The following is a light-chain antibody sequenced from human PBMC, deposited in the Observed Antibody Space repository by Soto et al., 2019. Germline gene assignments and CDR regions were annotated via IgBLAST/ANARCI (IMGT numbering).Light chain of an antibody. CDR1: SRHSTYA. V-gene: IGLV4-69*01. Sequence: QLVLTQSPSASASLGASVKLTCTLSSRHSTYAIAWHQHQPEKGPLFLMNLNSDCGHSKWDVIPDRFSGSRSWAERYLTISRLQSEDQADYYCQTWGTGILVFGGGTQLTVL. CDR3: QTWGTGILV. CDR2: LNSDCGH. J-gene: IGLJ2*01.